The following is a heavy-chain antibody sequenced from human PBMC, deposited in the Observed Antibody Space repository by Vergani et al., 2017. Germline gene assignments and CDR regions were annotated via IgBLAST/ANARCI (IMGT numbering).Heavy chain of an antibody. Sequence: QVQLVESGGGVVQPGRSLRLSCAASGFTFRSYGMHWVRTAPGKGLEWVAVISYDGSNKNYADSVKGRFTISRDNSKNTLYLQMNSLRAEDTAVYYCAKDHGGNPVWXFDLWGRGTLVTVSS. V-gene: IGHV3-30*18. CDR3: AKDHGGNPVWXFDL. CDR2: ISYDGSNK. J-gene: IGHJ2*01. CDR1: GFTFRSYG. D-gene: IGHD4-23*01.